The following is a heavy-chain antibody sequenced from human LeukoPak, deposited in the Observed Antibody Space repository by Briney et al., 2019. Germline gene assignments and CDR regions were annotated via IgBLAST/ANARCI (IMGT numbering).Heavy chain of an antibody. CDR3: ARDGGYYYDSSGYYYASPGDAFDI. Sequence: ASVKVSCKASGYTFTSYGISWVRQAPGQGLEWMGWISAYNGNTNYAQKLQGRVTMTTDTSTSTAYMELRSLRSDDTAVYYCARDGGYYYDSSGYYYASPGDAFDIWGQGTMVTVSS. CDR2: ISAYNGNT. CDR1: GYTFTSYG. J-gene: IGHJ3*02. V-gene: IGHV1-18*01. D-gene: IGHD3-22*01.